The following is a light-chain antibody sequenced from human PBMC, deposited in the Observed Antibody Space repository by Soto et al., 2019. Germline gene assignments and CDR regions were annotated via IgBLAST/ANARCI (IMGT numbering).Light chain of an antibody. J-gene: IGKJ1*01. V-gene: IGKV3-11*01. Sequence: EIVLTQSPATLSLSPWERATLSCRASQSVSSYLAWYQQKPGQAPRLLIYDASNRATGIPARFSGRGSGTDFTLTISSLEPDDFATFYCQQYNSHSKTFGQGTKVDIK. CDR2: DAS. CDR3: QQYNSHSKT. CDR1: QSVSSY.